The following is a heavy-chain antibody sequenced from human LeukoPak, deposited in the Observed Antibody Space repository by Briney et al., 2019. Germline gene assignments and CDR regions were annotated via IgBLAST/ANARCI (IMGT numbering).Heavy chain of an antibody. CDR3: ARAGGYCSGGSCYRGYSWFDP. V-gene: IGHV3-33*01. Sequence: GGSLRLSCAASGFTFSSSGMHWVRQAPGKGLEWVAVILYNGSNKYYADSVKGRFTIARDNSKNTLYLQMNSLRVEDTAVYYCARAGGYCSGGSCYRGYSWFDPWGQGTLVTVSS. J-gene: IGHJ5*02. CDR1: GFTFSSSG. CDR2: ILYNGSNK. D-gene: IGHD2-15*01.